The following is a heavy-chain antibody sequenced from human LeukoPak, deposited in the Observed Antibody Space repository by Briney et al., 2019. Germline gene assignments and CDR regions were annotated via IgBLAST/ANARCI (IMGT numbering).Heavy chain of an antibody. Sequence: GGSLRLSCAASGFIFSNYGMNWVRQAPGKGLEWVAVISYDGSNKYYADSVKGRFTISRDNSKNTLYLQMNSLRPEDTAVYYCAKDQFSSGFEYFQHWGQGTLVTVSS. V-gene: IGHV3-30*18. CDR3: AKDQFSSGFEYFQH. CDR2: ISYDGSNK. J-gene: IGHJ1*01. CDR1: GFIFSNYG. D-gene: IGHD6-19*01.